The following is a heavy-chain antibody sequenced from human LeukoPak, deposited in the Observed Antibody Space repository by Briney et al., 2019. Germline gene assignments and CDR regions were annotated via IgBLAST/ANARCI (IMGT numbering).Heavy chain of an antibody. CDR2: IKQDGSEK. V-gene: IGHV3-7*01. Sequence: GGSLRLSCAASGFTFSSYWMTWVRQAPGKGLEWVANIKQDGSEKYYVDSVKGRFTISRDNAKNSLYLQMKSLRAEDTAVYYCARGLWFGELLYYWGQGTLVTVSS. J-gene: IGHJ4*02. D-gene: IGHD3-10*01. CDR3: ARGLWFGELLYY. CDR1: GFTFSSYW.